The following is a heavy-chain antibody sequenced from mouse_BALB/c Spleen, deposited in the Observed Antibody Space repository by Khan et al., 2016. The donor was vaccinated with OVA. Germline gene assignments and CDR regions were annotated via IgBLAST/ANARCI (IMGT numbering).Heavy chain of an antibody. CDR2: ISNSGSA. D-gene: IGHD4-1*01. J-gene: IGHJ4*01. Sequence: EVQLQESGPGLVKPSQSLSLTCTVTGYSITRDYAWNWIRQFPGNKLEWMGYISNSGSASYNPSLKSRIYITRDTSKNQFFLQLNSVTNEDTATYYCASELGRYYAMDYWGQGTSVTVSS. V-gene: IGHV3-2*02. CDR1: GYSITRDYA. CDR3: ASELGRYYAMDY.